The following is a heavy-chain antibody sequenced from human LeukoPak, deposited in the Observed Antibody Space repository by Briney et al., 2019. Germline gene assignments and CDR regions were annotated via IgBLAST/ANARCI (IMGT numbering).Heavy chain of an antibody. Sequence: PGGSLRLSCAASGYTFSSYGMHWVRQAPGKGLEWVAVIWYDGSNKYYADSVKGRFTISRDNSKNTLYLQMNSLRAEDTAIYYCARDGYNLDTFDIWGQGTMVTVSS. CDR1: GYTFSSYG. J-gene: IGHJ3*02. D-gene: IGHD5-24*01. V-gene: IGHV3-33*01. CDR2: IWYDGSNK. CDR3: ARDGYNLDTFDI.